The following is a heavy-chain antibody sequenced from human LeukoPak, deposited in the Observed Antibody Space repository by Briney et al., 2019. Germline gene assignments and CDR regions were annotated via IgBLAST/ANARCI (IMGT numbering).Heavy chain of an antibody. V-gene: IGHV3-23*01. CDR1: GFTFRSYA. CDR3: AKEGYYDSSGYYHEYFQH. Sequence: GGSLRLSCVASGFTFRSYAMSWVRQAPGKGLEWVSIISGSGVSTYYADSVKGRFTISRDNSKNTLYLQMNSLRAEDTAVYYCAKEGYYDSSGYYHEYFQHWGQGTLVTVSS. CDR2: ISGSGVST. J-gene: IGHJ1*01. D-gene: IGHD3-22*01.